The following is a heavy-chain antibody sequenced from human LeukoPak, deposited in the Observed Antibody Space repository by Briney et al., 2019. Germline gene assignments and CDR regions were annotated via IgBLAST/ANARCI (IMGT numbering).Heavy chain of an antibody. CDR1: GFTFSNSW. CDR3: ARDAGDAYYAY. V-gene: IGHV3-7*01. J-gene: IGHJ4*02. D-gene: IGHD1-26*01. Sequence: GGSLRLSCAASGFTFSNSWMTWVRQAPGKGLEWVANINEDGSAKYYVGSVRGRFTISRDNAKNLLYLQMSSLRAEDTAVYYCARDAGDAYYAYWGQGILVTVSS. CDR2: INEDGSAK.